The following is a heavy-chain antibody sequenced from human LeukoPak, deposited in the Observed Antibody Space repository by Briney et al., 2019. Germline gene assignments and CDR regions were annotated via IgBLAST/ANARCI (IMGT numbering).Heavy chain of an antibody. Sequence: GASVKVSCKASGYTFTSYEINWVRQATGQGLEWMGWMNPNSGNTGYAQKFQGRVTMTRNTSISTAYMELSSLRSEDTAVYYCARGSRWVGATAYWGQGTLVTVSS. V-gene: IGHV1-8*01. J-gene: IGHJ4*02. D-gene: IGHD1-26*01. CDR1: GYTFTSYE. CDR3: ARGSRWVGATAY. CDR2: MNPNSGNT.